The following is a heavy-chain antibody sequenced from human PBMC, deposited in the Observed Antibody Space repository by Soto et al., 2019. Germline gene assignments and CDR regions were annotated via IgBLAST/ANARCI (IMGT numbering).Heavy chain of an antibody. Sequence: PSETLSLTCTVSGGSVSSNSYSWGWIRQPPGRGLEWIGEINHSGGTNYNPSLKSRITISVDTSKNQLSLRLNSVTAADTAVYYCARDRRDGYNFYYYGMDVWGQGTTVTVSS. CDR2: INHSGGT. CDR1: GGSVSSNSYS. D-gene: IGHD5-12*01. CDR3: ARDRRDGYNFYYYGMDV. V-gene: IGHV4-39*07. J-gene: IGHJ6*02.